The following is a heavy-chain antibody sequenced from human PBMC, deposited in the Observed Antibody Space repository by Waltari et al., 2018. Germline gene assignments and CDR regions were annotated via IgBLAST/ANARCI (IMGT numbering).Heavy chain of an antibody. Sequence: QVQLHQGGAGLLKPSEPLSLTCVLSGGPFRDYDWSWIRQPPGKGLEWLGEIKQIGLTNYNPSGKSRATMSLDTSKNQFSLKLSSLTAADTAVYYCAGGTASARELGHSWGQGTLVTVSS. CDR3: AGGTASARELGHS. CDR1: GGPFRDYD. V-gene: IGHV4-34*01. J-gene: IGHJ4*02. D-gene: IGHD3-10*01. CDR2: IKQIGLT.